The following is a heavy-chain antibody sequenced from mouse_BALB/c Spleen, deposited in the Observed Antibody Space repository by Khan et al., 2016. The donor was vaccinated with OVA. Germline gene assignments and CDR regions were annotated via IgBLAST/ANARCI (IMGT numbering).Heavy chain of an antibody. CDR3: ARVNYGSRDYFDY. D-gene: IGHD1-1*01. J-gene: IGHJ2*01. CDR1: GYTFSSYW. V-gene: IGHV1-9*01. CDR2: ILPGSGSS. Sequence: QVQLQQSGAELMKPGASVKISCKATGYTFSSYWLEWVKQRPGHGLKWIGEILPGSGSSNYNEKFKGKATFTADISSKTTYMQLSSLTSEDSAGYYCARVNYGSRDYFDYWGQGTTLTVSS.